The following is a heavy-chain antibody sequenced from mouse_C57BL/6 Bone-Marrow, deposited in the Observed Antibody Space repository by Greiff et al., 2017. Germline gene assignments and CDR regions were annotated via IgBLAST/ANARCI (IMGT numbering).Heavy chain of an antibody. CDR1: GYTFTSYW. Sequence: VQLQQSGAELAKPGASVKLSCKASGYTFTSYWMHWVNQRPGQGLEWIGYINPSSGYTKYNQKFKDKATLTADKSSSTAYMQLSSLTYEDSAVYCWARSGDGYYWYGDVWGTGTTVTVSS. CDR3: ARSGDGYYWYGDV. D-gene: IGHD2-3*01. V-gene: IGHV1-7*01. CDR2: INPSSGYT. J-gene: IGHJ1*03.